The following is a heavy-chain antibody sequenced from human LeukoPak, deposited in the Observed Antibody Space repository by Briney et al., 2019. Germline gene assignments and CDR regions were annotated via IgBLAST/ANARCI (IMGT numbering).Heavy chain of an antibody. CDR1: GYTFTSYG. D-gene: IGHD1-26*01. V-gene: IGHV7-4-1*02. J-gene: IGHJ6*02. CDR2: INTNTGNP. CDR3: ARGRGSSARLGYFYYYIDV. Sequence: GASVKVSCKASGYTFTSYGIHWVRQAPGQGLDWMGWINTNTGNPTYAQGFTGRSVFSLETSVSTSYLQITSLKAEDTAVYYCARGRGSSARLGYFYYYIDVWGQGTTVTVSS.